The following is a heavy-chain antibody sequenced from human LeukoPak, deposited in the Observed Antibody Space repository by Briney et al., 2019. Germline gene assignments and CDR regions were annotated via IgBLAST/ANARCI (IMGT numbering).Heavy chain of an antibody. CDR1: GLTFSSYS. CDR3: AGIGVAGQFDY. Sequence: GGSLRLSCAASGLTFSSYSMNWVRQPPGKGLEWVSYISSGKTYIYYADSVQGRFTISRDNAKNSLYLQMNSLRADDTAVYYCAGIGVAGQFDYWGQGTLVTVSS. J-gene: IGHJ4*02. V-gene: IGHV3-21*01. CDR2: ISSGKTYI. D-gene: IGHD6-19*01.